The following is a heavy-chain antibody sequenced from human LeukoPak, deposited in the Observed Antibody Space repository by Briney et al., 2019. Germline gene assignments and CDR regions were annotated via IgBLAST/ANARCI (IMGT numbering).Heavy chain of an antibody. Sequence: SETLSLTCTVSGGSISSYYWSWIRQPPGKGLEWIGYIYYSGSTNCNPSLKSRVTISVDTSKNQFSLKLSSVTAADTAVYYCARGGYSYGLGTWGQGTLVTVSS. D-gene: IGHD5-18*01. CDR2: IYYSGST. V-gene: IGHV4-59*01. CDR3: ARGGYSYGLGT. CDR1: GGSISSYY. J-gene: IGHJ5*02.